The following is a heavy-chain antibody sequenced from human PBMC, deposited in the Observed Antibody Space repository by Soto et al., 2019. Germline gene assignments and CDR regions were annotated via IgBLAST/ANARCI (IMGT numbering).Heavy chain of an antibody. CDR3: ARRYYDSSGYYFAFDI. Sequence: SVKVSCKASGGTFSSYAISWVRQAPGQGLEWMGGIIPIFGTANYAQKFQGRVTITADESTSTAYMELSSLRSEDTAVYYCARRYYDSSGYYFAFDIWGQGTMVTVSS. D-gene: IGHD3-22*01. V-gene: IGHV1-69*13. J-gene: IGHJ3*02. CDR2: IIPIFGTA. CDR1: GGTFSSYA.